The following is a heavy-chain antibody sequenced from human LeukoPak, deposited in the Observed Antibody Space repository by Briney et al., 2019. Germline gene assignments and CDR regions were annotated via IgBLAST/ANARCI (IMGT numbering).Heavy chain of an antibody. D-gene: IGHD2-2*01. CDR1: GGTFSSYA. CDR3: ARIHCSSTSCFGGLYYYYMDV. J-gene: IGHJ6*03. V-gene: IGHV1-69*01. Sequence: ASVTVSCKASGGTFSSYAISWVRQATGKGLEWMGGIIPIFCTANYAQKFQGRVTITADESTSTAYMELSSLRSEDTAVYYCARIHCSSTSCFGGLYYYYMDVWGKGTTVTVSS. CDR2: IIPIFCTA.